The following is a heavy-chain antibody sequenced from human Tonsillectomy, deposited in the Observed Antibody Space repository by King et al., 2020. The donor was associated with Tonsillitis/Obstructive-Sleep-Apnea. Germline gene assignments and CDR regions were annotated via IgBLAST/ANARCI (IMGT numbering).Heavy chain of an antibody. CDR3: AQANEENCFDP. D-gene: IGHD1-1*01. V-gene: IGHV2-5*02. CDR2: IYWDDDK. J-gene: IGHJ5*02. Sequence: TLKESGPTLVKPTQTLTLTCTFSDFSLTTSGVGVGWIRQPPGKALEWLALIYWDDDKRYSPSLKSRLTITKDTSKNQAVLTMTNMDTVDTATYCCAQANEENCFDPWGHGTLVTVSS. CDR1: DFSLTTSGVG.